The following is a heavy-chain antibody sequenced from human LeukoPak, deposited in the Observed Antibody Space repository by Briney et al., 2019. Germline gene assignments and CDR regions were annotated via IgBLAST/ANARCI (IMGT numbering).Heavy chain of an antibody. Sequence: PETLSLTCAVPGGSISGLYRSWIRQPPGKGLEWIGHIYYTGSNYNRPSLKTRVPISLDTSKNQLFLNLSSLTAADTAVYYCARSYYDSRGYRYYDYWGQGTLVTVSS. V-gene: IGHV4-59*01. CDR2: IYYTGSN. CDR3: ARSYYDSRGYRYYDY. J-gene: IGHJ4*02. CDR1: GGSISGLY. D-gene: IGHD3-22*01.